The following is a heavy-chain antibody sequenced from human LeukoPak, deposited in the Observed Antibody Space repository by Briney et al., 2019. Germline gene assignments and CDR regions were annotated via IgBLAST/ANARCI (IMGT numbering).Heavy chain of an antibody. CDR3: AKVRDSGYGYLDY. CDR1: GFTFSAYS. Sequence: GGSLRLSCAASGFTFSAYSMNWVRQAPGKGLEWVSYISGGGGTIYYADSVKGRFTISRDNAKNSLNLQMDSLRAEDTAVYYCAKVRDSGYGYLDYWGQGTLVTVSS. CDR2: ISGGGGTI. D-gene: IGHD5-12*01. J-gene: IGHJ4*02. V-gene: IGHV3-48*01.